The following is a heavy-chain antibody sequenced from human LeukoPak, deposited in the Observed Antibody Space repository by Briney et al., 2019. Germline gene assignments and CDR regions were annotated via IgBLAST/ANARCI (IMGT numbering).Heavy chain of an antibody. V-gene: IGHV1-2*02. CDR2: INPNSGGT. CDR1: GYTFTGYY. Sequence: ASVKVSCKASGYTFTGYYMHWVRQAPGQGLEWMGWINPNSGGTNYAQKFQGRVTMTRDTSISTAYMELSRLRSDDPAVYSCARDPSQWLSSSGIDYWGQGTLVTVSS. J-gene: IGHJ4*02. CDR3: ARDPSQWLSSSGIDY. D-gene: IGHD5-12*01.